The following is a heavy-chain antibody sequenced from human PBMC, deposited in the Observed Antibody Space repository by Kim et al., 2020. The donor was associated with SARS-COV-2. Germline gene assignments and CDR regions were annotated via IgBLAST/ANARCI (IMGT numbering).Heavy chain of an antibody. Sequence: GGSLRLSCSASGFSFPTYAMSWVRQAPGKGLEWVSVISGSGATTHYADSVKGRFTISKDNSNSALYLQMNSLRVEDTAVYYCAKDLGDVVGTMLLAIGHWGQGTLVTVSS. V-gene: IGHV3-23*01. CDR3: AKDLGDVVGTMLLAIGH. CDR1: GFSFPTYA. CDR2: ISGSGATT. J-gene: IGHJ4*02. D-gene: IGHD5-12*01.